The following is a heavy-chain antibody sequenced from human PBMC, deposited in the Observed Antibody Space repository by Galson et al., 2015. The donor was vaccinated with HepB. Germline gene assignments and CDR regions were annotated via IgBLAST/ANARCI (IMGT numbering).Heavy chain of an antibody. CDR1: GFTFSSYS. CDR2: ISSSSSYI. CDR3: ARTRGYCSGGSCYVPAYYYYMDV. D-gene: IGHD2-15*01. Sequence: SLRLSCAASGFTFSSYSMNWVRQAPGKGLEWVSSISSSSSYIYYADSVKGRFTISRDNAKNSLYLQMNSLRAEDTAVYYCARTRGYCSGGSCYVPAYYYYMDVWGKGTTVTVSS. J-gene: IGHJ6*03. V-gene: IGHV3-21*01.